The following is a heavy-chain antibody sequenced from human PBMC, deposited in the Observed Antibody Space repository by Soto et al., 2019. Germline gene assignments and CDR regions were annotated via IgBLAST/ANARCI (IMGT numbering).Heavy chain of an antibody. CDR2: ISAYNGNT. J-gene: IGHJ5*02. CDR3: AXXELTXLDNWXDP. Sequence: VXVSCKASGYTFTSYGISWVRQAPGQGLEWMGWISAYNGNTNYAQKLQGRVTMTTDTSTSTAYMERRSLRSDDTAVYYCAXXELTXLDNWXDPWXQGTLVTVSS. CDR1: GYTFTSYG. V-gene: IGHV1-18*01. D-gene: IGHD1-1*01.